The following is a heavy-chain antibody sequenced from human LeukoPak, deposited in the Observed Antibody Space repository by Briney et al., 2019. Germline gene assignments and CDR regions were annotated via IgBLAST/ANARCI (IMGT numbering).Heavy chain of an antibody. CDR3: ARGYAAVLDY. D-gene: IGHD6-13*01. V-gene: IGHV4-34*01. J-gene: IGHJ4*02. Sequence: SETLSLTCAVYGGSFGGYYWSWIRQPPGKGLEWIGEINHSGSTNYNPSLKSRVTISVDTSKNQFSLKLSSVTAADTAVYYCARGYAAVLDYWGQGTLVTVSS. CDR1: GGSFGGYY. CDR2: INHSGST.